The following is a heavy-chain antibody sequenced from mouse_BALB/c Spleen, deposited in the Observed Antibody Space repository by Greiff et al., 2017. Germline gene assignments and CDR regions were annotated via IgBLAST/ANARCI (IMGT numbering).Heavy chain of an antibody. CDR1: GYSFTDYI. D-gene: IGHD1-2*01. CDR3: AREAGTTATPYAMDY. CDR2: INPYYGST. V-gene: IGHV1-39*01. J-gene: IGHJ4*01. Sequence: EVKLQQTGPELVKPGASVKISCKASGYSFTDYIMLWVKQSHGKSLEWIGNINPYYGSTSYNLKFKGKATLTVDKSSSTAYMQHNSLTSEDSAVYDCAREAGTTATPYAMDYWGQGTSVTVSS.